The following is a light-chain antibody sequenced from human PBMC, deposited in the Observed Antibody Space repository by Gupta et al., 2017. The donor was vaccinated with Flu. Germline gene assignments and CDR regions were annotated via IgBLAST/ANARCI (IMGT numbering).Light chain of an antibody. V-gene: IGLV8-61*01. CDR3: ALYMGSGVSL. CDR1: SGSVSTTHS. CDR2: STN. J-gene: IGLJ3*02. Sequence: QTVVTQEPSFSVSPGETVTLTCGLTSGSVSTTHSPTWYQQTPGQAPRTLIYSTNTRSSGVPHRFSGSILGNKGALTITGAQADDESDYYCALYMGSGVSLFGGGTKLTVL.